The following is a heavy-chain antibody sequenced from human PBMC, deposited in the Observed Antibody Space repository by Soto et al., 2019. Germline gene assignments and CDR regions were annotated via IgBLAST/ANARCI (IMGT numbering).Heavy chain of an antibody. D-gene: IGHD3-10*01. J-gene: IGHJ3*02. Sequence: LRLSCAASGLIVSTNYMNWVRQAPGKGLEWVSVLYSGGSTHYAGSVKGRFIISRDNSKNTLYLQMNSLRAEDTAVYYCARDRPGDEGDAFDIWGHGTLVTVSS. CDR1: GLIVSTNY. V-gene: IGHV3-53*01. CDR2: LYSGGST. CDR3: ARDRPGDEGDAFDI.